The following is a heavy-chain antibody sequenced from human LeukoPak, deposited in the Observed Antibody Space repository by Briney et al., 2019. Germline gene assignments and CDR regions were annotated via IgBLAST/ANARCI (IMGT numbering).Heavy chain of an antibody. CDR2: INPNSGGT. J-gene: IGHJ4*02. CDR1: GYTFTGYY. V-gene: IGHV1-2*02. D-gene: IGHD3-22*01. Sequence: GASVKVSCKASGYTFTGYYMHWVRQAPGQGLEWMGWINPNSGGTNYAQKFQGRVTMTRDTSISTAYMELSRLRPDDTAVYYCARAKETYYYDSSGYYYLDYWGQGTLVTVSS. CDR3: ARAKETYYYDSSGYYYLDY.